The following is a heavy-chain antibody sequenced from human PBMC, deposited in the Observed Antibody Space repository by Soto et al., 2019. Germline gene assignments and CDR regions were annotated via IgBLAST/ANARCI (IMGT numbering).Heavy chain of an antibody. Sequence: QLQLQESGPGLVKPSETLSLTCSVSGDSISNSTYYWGWIRQPPGKGLEWLGSMYYSGTTYYNPSIKSRVSISVDTSKNQFSLKLSAVTAADTVVYYCAGHSRGGTWYSASEYWGQGTLVTVSS. CDR2: MYYSGTT. CDR3: AGHSRGGTWYSASEY. V-gene: IGHV4-39*01. D-gene: IGHD2-15*01. CDR1: GDSISNSTYY. J-gene: IGHJ4*02.